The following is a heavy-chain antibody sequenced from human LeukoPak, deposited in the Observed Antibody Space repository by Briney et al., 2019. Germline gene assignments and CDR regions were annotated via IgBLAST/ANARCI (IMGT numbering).Heavy chain of an antibody. D-gene: IGHD3-22*01. J-gene: IGHJ4*02. V-gene: IGHV4-39*01. CDR1: GGSISSSSYY. CDR2: IYYSGST. CDR3: ASTIRSSGYYRSFDY. Sequence: SETLSLTCTVSGGSISSSSYYWGWIRQPPGKGLEWIGSIYYSGSTYYNPSLKSRVTISVDTSKNQFSLKLSSVTAADTAVYYCASTIRSSGYYRSFDYWGQGTLVTVSS.